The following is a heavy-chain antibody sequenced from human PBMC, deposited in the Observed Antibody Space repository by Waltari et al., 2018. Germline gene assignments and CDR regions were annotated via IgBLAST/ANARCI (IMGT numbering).Heavy chain of an antibody. J-gene: IGHJ5*02. V-gene: IGHV4-30-4*08. Sequence: QVQLQESGPGLVKPSQTLSLTCTVSGGSISSGDYYWSWIRQPPGKGREWIGYIYYSGSTYYDPSLNSPFTISLDTSKNQSSRKLSSVTAADTAVYYCASGWGLFRSNLWLDPWGQGTLVTVSS. D-gene: IGHD3-16*01. CDR1: GGSISSGDYY. CDR2: IYYSGST. CDR3: ASGWGLFRSNLWLDP.